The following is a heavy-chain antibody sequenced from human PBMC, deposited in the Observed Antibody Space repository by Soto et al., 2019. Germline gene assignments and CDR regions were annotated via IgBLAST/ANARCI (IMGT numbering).Heavy chain of an antibody. CDR3: ARDTKGVVWFGDLYGVYYYGMDV. CDR2: ISAYNGNT. V-gene: IGHV1-18*01. CDR1: GYTFTSYG. Sequence: QVQLVQSGAEVKKPGASVKVSCKTYGYTFTSYGISWVRQAPGQGLEWMGWISAYNGNTNYAQKLQGRVTMTTDTSTSTAYMELRSLSSDDTAVYYCARDTKGVVWFGDLYGVYYYGMDVWGQGTTATVSS. D-gene: IGHD3-10*01. J-gene: IGHJ6*02.